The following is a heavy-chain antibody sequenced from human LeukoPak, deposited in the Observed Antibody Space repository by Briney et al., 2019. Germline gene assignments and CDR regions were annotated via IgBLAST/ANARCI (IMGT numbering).Heavy chain of an antibody. CDR3: AKGHVLRFLEWLPRLYFDY. Sequence: GGSLRLSCAASGFTFSSYAMSWVRQAPGKGLEWVSAISGNGGSTYYADSVKGRFTISRDNSKNTLYLQMNSLRAEDTAVYYCAKGHVLRFLEWLPRLYFDYWGQGTLVTVSS. V-gene: IGHV3-23*01. CDR1: GFTFSSYA. J-gene: IGHJ4*02. D-gene: IGHD3-3*01. CDR2: ISGNGGST.